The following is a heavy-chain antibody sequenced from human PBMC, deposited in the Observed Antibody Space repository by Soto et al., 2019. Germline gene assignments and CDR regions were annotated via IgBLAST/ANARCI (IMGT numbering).Heavy chain of an antibody. J-gene: IGHJ4*02. CDR3: ARGPSGDKVDS. Sequence: QVQLQESGPGLVKPSQTLSLTCTVSGGSISTANYWWSWIPQSPDMGLEWIGHIYNGGRAYNNPSLESRVTMSVDTSKNQLSLTVSSVSAADTAVYYCARGPSGDKVDSWGQGTMVTVSS. CDR1: GGSISTANYW. CDR2: IYNGGRA. D-gene: IGHD7-27*01. V-gene: IGHV4-30-4*01.